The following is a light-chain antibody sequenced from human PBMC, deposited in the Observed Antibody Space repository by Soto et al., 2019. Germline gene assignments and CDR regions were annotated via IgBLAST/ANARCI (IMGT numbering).Light chain of an antibody. Sequence: EIVLTQSPGTLSLSPGERATLSCRASQSVSSSYLAWYQQNPGQAPRLLIYGASSRATGIPDRFSGSGSGTDFTLSISRLEPEDFAVYYCQQYGRSPDTFGQGTKLEIK. CDR3: QQYGRSPDT. V-gene: IGKV3-20*01. J-gene: IGKJ2*01. CDR1: QSVSSSY. CDR2: GAS.